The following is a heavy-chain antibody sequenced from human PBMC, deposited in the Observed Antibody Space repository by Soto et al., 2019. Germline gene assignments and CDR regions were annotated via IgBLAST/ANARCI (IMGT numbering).Heavy chain of an antibody. Sequence: EVQLVESGGGLVQPGGSLRLSCAASGFTVSTKYMSWVRQAPGKGLEWVSVIYSGGSTFYAGSVRGRFTNSRDNSKNTVNLQMNSVRAEDTAVYYCARDPWAADYWGQGTLVTVSS. CDR1: GFTVSTKY. CDR3: ARDPWAADY. V-gene: IGHV3-66*01. CDR2: IYSGGST. J-gene: IGHJ4*02. D-gene: IGHD3-16*01.